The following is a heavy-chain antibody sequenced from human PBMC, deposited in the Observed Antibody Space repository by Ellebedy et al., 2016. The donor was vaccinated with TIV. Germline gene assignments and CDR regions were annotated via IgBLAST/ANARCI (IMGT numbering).Heavy chain of an antibody. V-gene: IGHV4-61*08. CDR1: GGSISSGGYY. CDR2: IYYSGST. J-gene: IGHJ4*02. CDR3: ARGIAVAAHFDY. D-gene: IGHD6-19*01. Sequence: SETLSLXCTVSGGSISSGGYYWSWIRQHPGKGLEWIGYIYYSGSTNYNPSLKSRVTISVDTSKNQFSLKLSSVTAADTAVYYCARGIAVAAHFDYWGQGTLVTVSS.